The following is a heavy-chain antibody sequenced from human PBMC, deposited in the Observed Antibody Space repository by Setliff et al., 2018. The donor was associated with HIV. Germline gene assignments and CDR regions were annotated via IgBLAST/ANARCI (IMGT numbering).Heavy chain of an antibody. CDR2: ISAYNGNT. CDR3: ATVYYYESRDIFYRVEYFHH. D-gene: IGHD3-22*01. CDR1: GHSFTNYG. Sequence: ASVKVSCKASGHSFTNYGISWVRQAPGQGLEWMGRISAYNGNTNYVQNFQGRITMTIDTSTSTAYMELRSLRSDDTAVYYCATVYYYESRDIFYRVEYFHHWGQGTLVTVSS. J-gene: IGHJ1*01. V-gene: IGHV1-18*01.